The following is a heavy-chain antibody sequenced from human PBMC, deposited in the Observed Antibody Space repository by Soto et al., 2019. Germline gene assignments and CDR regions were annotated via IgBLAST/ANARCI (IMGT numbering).Heavy chain of an antibody. J-gene: IGHJ3*02. CDR3: ARSVVVVAATPSAFDI. CDR1: GGTFSSYA. D-gene: IGHD2-15*01. CDR2: IIPIFGTA. Sequence: SVKVSCKASGGTFSSYAISWVRQAPGQGLEWMGGIIPIFGTANYAQKFQGRVTITADESTSTAYMELSSLRSEDTAVYYCARSVVVVAATPSAFDIWDQGTMVTVSS. V-gene: IGHV1-69*13.